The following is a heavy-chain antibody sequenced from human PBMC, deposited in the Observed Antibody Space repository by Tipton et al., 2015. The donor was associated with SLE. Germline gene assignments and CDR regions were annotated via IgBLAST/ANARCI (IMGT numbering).Heavy chain of an antibody. CDR3: ASIARVYCGGDCYTFDC. D-gene: IGHD2-21*01. Sequence: LRLSCAVYGGSFSGYYWSWIRQPPGKGLEWIGEINHSGSTNYNPSLKSRVTISVDTSKNQFSLKLSSVTAADTAVYYCASIARVYCGGDCYTFDCWGRGPLVAVSS. CDR2: INHSGST. J-gene: IGHJ4*02. CDR1: GGSFSGYY. V-gene: IGHV4-34*01.